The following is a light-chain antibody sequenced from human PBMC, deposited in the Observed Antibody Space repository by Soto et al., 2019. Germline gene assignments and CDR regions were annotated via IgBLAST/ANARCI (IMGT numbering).Light chain of an antibody. CDR1: QSLSNSE. J-gene: IGKJ5*01. CDR3: QQRHMWPIT. Sequence: EIVMTQSPATLSVSPGERATLSCRASQSLSNSELAWYQQKPGQAPRLLIYDAYNRTTGIPPRFSGSGSGTDFTLTISSLEPEDSAVYYCQQRHMWPITFGQGTRLEIK. CDR2: DAY. V-gene: IGKV3D-20*02.